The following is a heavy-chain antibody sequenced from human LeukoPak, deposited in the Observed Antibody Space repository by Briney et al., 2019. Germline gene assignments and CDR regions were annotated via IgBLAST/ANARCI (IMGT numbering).Heavy chain of an antibody. Sequence: SETLSLTCTVSGGSISSSSYYWGWIRQPPGKGLEWIGSIYYSGSTYYNPSLKSRVTISVDTSKNQFSLKLSSVTAADTAVCYCARRIAALTFDYWGQGTLVTVSS. V-gene: IGHV4-39*01. J-gene: IGHJ4*02. CDR3: ARRIAALTFDY. D-gene: IGHD6-6*01. CDR1: GGSISSSSYY. CDR2: IYYSGST.